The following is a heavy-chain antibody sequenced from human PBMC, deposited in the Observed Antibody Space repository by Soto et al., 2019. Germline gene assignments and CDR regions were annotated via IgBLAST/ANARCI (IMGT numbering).Heavy chain of an antibody. J-gene: IGHJ5*02. CDR3: AKGLRRGWYGAAWFDP. D-gene: IGHD6-19*01. Sequence: EVQLVESGGGLVQPGRSLRLSCAASGFTFDDYAMHWVRQAPGKGLEWVSGISWNSGSIGYADSVKGRFTISRDNAKNSLYLQMDSLRAEDTALYYCAKGLRRGWYGAAWFDPWGQGTLVTVSS. V-gene: IGHV3-9*01. CDR1: GFTFDDYA. CDR2: ISWNSGSI.